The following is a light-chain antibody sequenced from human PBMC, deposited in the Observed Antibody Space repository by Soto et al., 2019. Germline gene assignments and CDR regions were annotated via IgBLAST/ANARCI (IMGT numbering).Light chain of an antibody. Sequence: QSALTQPRSVSGSPGQSVTISCTGTSSDVGGYNYVSWYQQHPGKAPKLMIYDVSKRPSGVPDRFSGSKSGNTASLTISGLQAEDEDDYYCCSYAGSYTVVFGAGTKLTVL. CDR3: CSYAGSYTVV. J-gene: IGLJ2*01. CDR1: SSDVGGYNY. CDR2: DVS. V-gene: IGLV2-11*01.